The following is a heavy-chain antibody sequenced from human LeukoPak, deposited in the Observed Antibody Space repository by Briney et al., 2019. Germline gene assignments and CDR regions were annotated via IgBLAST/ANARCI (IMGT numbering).Heavy chain of an antibody. V-gene: IGHV3-23*01. D-gene: IGHD2-15*01. CDR3: AKVSGDIVVVVADDAFDI. CDR2: ISGSGGST. Sequence: GGTLRLSCAASGFTFSSYGMSWVRQAPGKALEWVSAISGSGGSTYYADSVKGRFTISRDNSKNTLYLQMNSLRAEDTAVYYCAKVSGDIVVVVADDAFDIWGQGTMVTVSS. CDR1: GFTFSSYG. J-gene: IGHJ3*02.